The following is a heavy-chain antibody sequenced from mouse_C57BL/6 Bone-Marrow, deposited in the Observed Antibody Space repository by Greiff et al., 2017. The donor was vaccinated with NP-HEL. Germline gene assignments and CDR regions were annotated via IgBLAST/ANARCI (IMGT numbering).Heavy chain of an antibody. D-gene: IGHD1-1*02. V-gene: IGHV5-17*01. CDR2: ISSGSSTI. Sequence: EVKVEESGGGLVKPGGSLKLSCAASGFTFSDYGMHWVRQAPEKGLEWVAYISSGSSTIYYADTVKGRFTISRDNAKNTLFMQMTSLRSEDTAMYYCAKPEDSYGNYVDYWGQRTTLTVSS. J-gene: IGHJ2*01. CDR3: AKPEDSYGNYVDY. CDR1: GFTFSDYG.